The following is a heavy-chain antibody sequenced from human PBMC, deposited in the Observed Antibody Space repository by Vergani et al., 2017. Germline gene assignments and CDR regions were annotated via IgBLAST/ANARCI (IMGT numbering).Heavy chain of an antibody. CDR2: IHYDGSHE. J-gene: IGHJ4*02. D-gene: IGHD2-2*01. CDR3: ARGRGCATISCYFSGAFDY. CDR1: GFSFSSFG. Sequence: QVQLVESGGGVVQPGRSLRLSCAASGFSFSSFGFHWVRQAPGKGLEWVAFIHYDGSHEYYIDSVKGRFTISRDNSKNTLILQMNGLRAEDTAVYYCARGRGCATISCYFSGAFDYCGLGTLVSVSS. V-gene: IGHV3-33*01.